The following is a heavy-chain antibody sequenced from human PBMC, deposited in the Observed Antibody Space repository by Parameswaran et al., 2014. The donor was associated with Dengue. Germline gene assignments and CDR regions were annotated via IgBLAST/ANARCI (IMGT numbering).Heavy chain of an antibody. CDR2: IWYDGSNK. CDR3: ARPYYYDSSGYYPPDY. V-gene: IGHV3-33*01. Sequence: WIRQPPGKGLEWVAVIWYDGSNKYYADSVKGRFTISRDNSKNTLYLQMNSLRAEDTAVYYCARPYYYDSSGYYPPDYWGQGTLVTVSS. D-gene: IGHD3-22*01. J-gene: IGHJ4*02.